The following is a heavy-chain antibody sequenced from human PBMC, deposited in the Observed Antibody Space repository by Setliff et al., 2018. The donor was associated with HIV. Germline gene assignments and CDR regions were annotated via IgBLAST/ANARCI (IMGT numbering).Heavy chain of an antibody. CDR2: IHSGGST. CDR3: ARDPGRYNGMDV. Sequence: PGGSLRLSCAASGFTVSNDYMSWVRQAPGRGLEWVSVIHSGGSTYYADSVKGRFIISRDNSKNTLYLQMNSLRAEDTAVYYCARDPGRYNGMDVWGQVTTVTVSS. CDR1: GFTVSNDY. J-gene: IGHJ6*02. V-gene: IGHV3-66*01. D-gene: IGHD1-20*01.